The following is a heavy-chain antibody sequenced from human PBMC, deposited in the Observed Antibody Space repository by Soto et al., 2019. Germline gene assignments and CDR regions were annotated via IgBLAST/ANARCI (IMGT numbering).Heavy chain of an antibody. CDR2: IYPGDSDT. CDR1: GYSFSSYF. V-gene: IGHV5-51*01. D-gene: IGHD6-19*01. Sequence: GESLKISCKGSGYSFSSYFVGWVRQMPGKGLEWMGIIYPGDSDTRYSPSFQGQVTISADKSIRTAYLQWSSLKASDTAMYYCARPFESSGRFDYWGQGTPVTASS. CDR3: ARPFESSGRFDY. J-gene: IGHJ4*02.